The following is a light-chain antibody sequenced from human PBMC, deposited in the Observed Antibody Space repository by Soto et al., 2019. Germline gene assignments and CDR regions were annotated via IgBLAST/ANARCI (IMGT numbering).Light chain of an antibody. CDR2: GAS. CDR1: QSLSSAF. V-gene: IGKV3-20*01. J-gene: IGKJ1*01. CDR3: QQYGSSGT. Sequence: EFVLTQSPGTLSLSPGQRATLSCRASQSLSSAFLAWYQQKPGQAPRLLIYGASNRATGIPDRFSGSGSGTDFTLTISRLGPEDFAVYYCQQYGSSGTFGQGTKVDIK.